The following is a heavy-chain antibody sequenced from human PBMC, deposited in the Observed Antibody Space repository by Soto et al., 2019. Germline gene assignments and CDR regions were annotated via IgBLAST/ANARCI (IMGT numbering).Heavy chain of an antibody. V-gene: IGHV1-46*01. J-gene: IGHJ5*02. CDR2: INPSGGST. CDR3: ARIPGTAVAGTS. CDR1: GYTFTSYY. Sequence: ASVKVSCKASGYTFTSYYIHWVRQAPGQGLEWMGIINPSGGSTSYAQKFQGRVTMTRDTSTSTVYMELSSLRSEDTAVYYCARIPGTAVAGTSWGQGTLVTVSS. D-gene: IGHD6-19*01.